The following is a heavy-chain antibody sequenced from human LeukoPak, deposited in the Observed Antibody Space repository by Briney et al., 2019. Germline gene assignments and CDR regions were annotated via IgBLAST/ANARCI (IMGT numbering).Heavy chain of an antibody. J-gene: IGHJ4*02. Sequence: GRSLRLSCAASGFTFSSYGMHWVRQAPGKGLEWVAVISYDGSNKYYADSVKGRFTIPRDNSKNTLYLQMNSLRAEDTAVYYCAKFLDGSGSYYRDYWGQGTLVTVSS. CDR3: AKFLDGSGSYYRDY. CDR2: ISYDGSNK. D-gene: IGHD3-10*01. V-gene: IGHV3-30*18. CDR1: GFTFSSYG.